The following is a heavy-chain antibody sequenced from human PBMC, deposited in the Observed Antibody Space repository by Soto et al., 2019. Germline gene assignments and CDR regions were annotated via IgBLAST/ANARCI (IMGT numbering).Heavy chain of an antibody. CDR3: ARGDYYDSSGFDY. D-gene: IGHD3-22*01. V-gene: IGHV3-7*01. Sequence: GGSLRLSCAASGFTFSSYWMSWVRQAPGKGLEWVANIKQDGSEKYYVDSVKGRFTISRDNAKNSLYLQMNSLSAEDTAVYYCARGDYYDSSGFDYWGQGTLVTVSS. J-gene: IGHJ4*02. CDR2: IKQDGSEK. CDR1: GFTFSSYW.